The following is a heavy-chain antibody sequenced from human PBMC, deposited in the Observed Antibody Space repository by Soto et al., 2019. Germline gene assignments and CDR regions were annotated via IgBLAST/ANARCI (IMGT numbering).Heavy chain of an antibody. J-gene: IGHJ4*02. CDR1: GTSITNNY. CDR3: AFSSGYYYVDY. CDR2: IYHSGST. Sequence: PSETLSLTCTVSGTSITNNYWIWIRQPPGKRLEWIGNIYHSGSTNYNPSLKSRVTMSVDTSKNNFSLNLSSVTAADTGVYYCAFSSGYYYVDYWGQGALVTVSS. V-gene: IGHV4-59*01. D-gene: IGHD3-22*01.